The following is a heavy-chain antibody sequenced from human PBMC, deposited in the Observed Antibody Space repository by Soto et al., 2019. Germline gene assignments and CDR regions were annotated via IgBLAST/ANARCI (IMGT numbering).Heavy chain of an antibody. D-gene: IGHD3-16*02. CDR2: ISGSGGST. CDR1: GFTFSSYI. V-gene: IGHV3-23*01. CDR3: AKNSGTYGDYVWGSYRYSS. Sequence: GGSMSLSCAASGFTFSSYIMNWVRQNPGKGLEWVSAISGSGGSTCYADSVKGRFTISRDNSKNTLYLQMNSLRAEDTAVYYCAKNSGTYGDYVWGSYRYSSWGQGTLVTVSS. J-gene: IGHJ4*02.